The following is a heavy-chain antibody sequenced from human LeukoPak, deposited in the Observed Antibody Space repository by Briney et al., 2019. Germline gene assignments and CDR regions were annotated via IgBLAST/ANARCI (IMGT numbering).Heavy chain of an antibody. D-gene: IGHD1-1*01. CDR3: ARDFSSWNDGGVFGY. J-gene: IGHJ4*02. CDR1: GFTFSSYA. CDR2: ISYDGSNK. Sequence: GGSLRLSCAASGFTFSSYAMHWVRQAPGKGLEWVAVISYDGSNKYYADSVKGRFTISRDNSKNTLYLQMNSLRAEDTAVYYCARDFSSWNDGGVFGYWGQGTLVTVSS. V-gene: IGHV3-30-3*01.